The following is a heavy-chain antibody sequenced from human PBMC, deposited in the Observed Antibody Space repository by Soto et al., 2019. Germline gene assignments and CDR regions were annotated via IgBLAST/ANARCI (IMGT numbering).Heavy chain of an antibody. CDR2: ISYDGSNK. J-gene: IGHJ4*02. Sequence: QVQLVESGGGVVQPGRSLRLSCAASGFTFSSYGMHGVRQAPGKGLEWVAVISYDGSNKYYADSVKGRFTISSDNSKNTLYLQMNSLRAEDTAVYYCAKPYYDSSGYYHDYWGQGTLVTVSS. D-gene: IGHD3-22*01. CDR3: AKPYYDSSGYYHDY. V-gene: IGHV3-30*18. CDR1: GFTFSSYG.